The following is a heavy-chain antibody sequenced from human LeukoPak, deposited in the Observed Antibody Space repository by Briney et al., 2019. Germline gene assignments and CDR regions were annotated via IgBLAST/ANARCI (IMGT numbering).Heavy chain of an antibody. CDR3: ARVYCSGTSCYANFYYYYGMDV. CDR1: GYTFTSYG. D-gene: IGHD2-2*01. V-gene: IGHV1-18*01. CDR2: ISAYNGNT. Sequence: EASVKVSCKASGYTFTSYGISWVRQAPGQGLEWMGWISAYNGNTNYAQKLQGRVTMTTDTSTSTAYMELRSLRSDDTAVYYCARVYCSGTSCYANFYYYYGMDVWGQGTTVTVSS. J-gene: IGHJ6*02.